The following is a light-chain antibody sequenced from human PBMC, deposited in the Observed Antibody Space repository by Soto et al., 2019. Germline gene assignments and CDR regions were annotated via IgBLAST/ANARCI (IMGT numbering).Light chain of an antibody. CDR2: DVN. CDR1: SSNIGGNS. V-gene: IGLV1-51*01. Sequence: QSVLTQPPSVSAAPGLKVTISCSGSSSNIGGNSVSWYQQLPGTAPKLLIYDVNKRPSGIPDRFSGSKSGTSATLGITGLQTGDEADYYCGSWDSSLSAYVFGTGTKVTVL. CDR3: GSWDSSLSAYV. J-gene: IGLJ1*01.